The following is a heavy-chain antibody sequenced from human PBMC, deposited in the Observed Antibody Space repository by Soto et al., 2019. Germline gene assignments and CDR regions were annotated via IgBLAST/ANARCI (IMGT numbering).Heavy chain of an antibody. CDR2: INPGNGNT. J-gene: IGHJ4*02. CDR1: GYTFNNYV. V-gene: IGHV1-3*01. Sequence: ASVKVSCKASGYTFNNYVMHWVRQAPGQSLEWMGWINPGNGNTKHSPKFQGRLNITRDRSASIAYMELSSLRYEDTAVYNCARITYDTSDYPSNYFDYWGQGTLVTVSS. D-gene: IGHD3-22*01. CDR3: ARITYDTSDYPSNYFDY.